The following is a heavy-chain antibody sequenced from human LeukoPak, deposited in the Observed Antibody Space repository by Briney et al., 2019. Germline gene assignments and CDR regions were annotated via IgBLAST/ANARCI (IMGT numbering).Heavy chain of an antibody. CDR1: GGTFSSYA. Sequence: ASVKVFCKASGGTFSSYAISWVRQAPGQGLEWMGGIIPIFGTANYAQKFQGRVTITADESTSTAYMELSSLRSEDTAVYYCATGAGLQLRTPPDYWGQGTLVTVSS. CDR3: ATGAGLQLRTPPDY. J-gene: IGHJ4*02. D-gene: IGHD5-24*01. CDR2: IIPIFGTA. V-gene: IGHV1-69*13.